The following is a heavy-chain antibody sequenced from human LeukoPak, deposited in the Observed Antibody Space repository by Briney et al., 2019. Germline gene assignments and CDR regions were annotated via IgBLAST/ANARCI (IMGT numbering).Heavy chain of an antibody. CDR2: IEQDGSEK. V-gene: IGHV3-7*01. J-gene: IGHJ3*02. CDR1: GLTVSSNY. Sequence: GGSLRLSCAAAGLTVSSNYMSWARQAPGKGLEWVANIEQDGSEKYYVDSVMGRFTISRDNAKNSLYLQMNSLRAEDTAVYYCAREFCSGANCYPMGAFDMWGQGTMVTVSS. D-gene: IGHD2-15*01. CDR3: AREFCSGANCYPMGAFDM.